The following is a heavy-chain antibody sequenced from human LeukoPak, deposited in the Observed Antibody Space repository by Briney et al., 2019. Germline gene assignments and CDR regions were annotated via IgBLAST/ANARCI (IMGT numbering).Heavy chain of an antibody. J-gene: IGHJ4*02. D-gene: IGHD6-13*01. CDR3: AKAQGSSWPYYFDY. CDR2: ISWNSGSI. Sequence: PGRSLRLSCAASGFTFDDYAMHWVRQAPGKGLEWASGISWNSGSIGYADSVKGRFTISRDNTKNSLYLQMNSLRAEDMALYYCAKAQGSSWPYYFDYWGQGTLVTVSS. V-gene: IGHV3-9*03. CDR1: GFTFDDYA.